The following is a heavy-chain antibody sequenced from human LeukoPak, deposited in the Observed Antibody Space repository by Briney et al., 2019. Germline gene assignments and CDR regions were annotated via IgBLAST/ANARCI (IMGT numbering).Heavy chain of an antibody. J-gene: IGHJ4*02. Sequence: SETLSLTCTVSGGSISSYYWSWIRQPAGKGLEWIGRIYISGSTNYNPSLKSRVTMSVDTSKNQFSLKLSSVTAADTAVYYCAREGGDKWIQLWLHYWGQGTLVTVSS. CDR2: IYISGST. V-gene: IGHV4-4*07. CDR3: AREGGDKWIQLWLHY. CDR1: GGSISSYY. D-gene: IGHD5-18*01.